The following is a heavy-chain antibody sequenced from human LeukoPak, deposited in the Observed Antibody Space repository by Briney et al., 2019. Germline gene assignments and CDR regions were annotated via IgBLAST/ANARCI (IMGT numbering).Heavy chain of an antibody. CDR1: GFSFSSYS. Sequence: GGSLRLSCAASGFSFSSYSLNWVRQAPGKGLEWVSSISSRGTYKNSADSLKGRFTISRDNAKNSLYLQMNSLRVEDTALYYCASVRSVGGNPHAFNIWGQGTMVTVSS. CDR2: ISSRGTYK. CDR3: ASVRSVGGNPHAFNI. V-gene: IGHV3-21*01. D-gene: IGHD4-23*01. J-gene: IGHJ3*02.